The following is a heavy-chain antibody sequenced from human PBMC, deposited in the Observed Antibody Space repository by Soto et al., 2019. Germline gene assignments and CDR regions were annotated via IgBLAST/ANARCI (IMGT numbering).Heavy chain of an antibody. CDR2: ISDDGRNK. D-gene: IGHD5-12*01. V-gene: IGHV3-30*04. Sequence: QVQLVESGGGVVQPGRSLRLSCAASGFTFSSYTMQWVRQAPGKGLEWVADISDDGRNKYYADSVKGRFTISRDNSKNILYLRMNSLRAEDTAVYYCARDGWLDIVATSYYYYFGLDVWGQGTTVTVSS. CDR1: GFTFSSYT. J-gene: IGHJ6*02. CDR3: ARDGWLDIVATSYYYYFGLDV.